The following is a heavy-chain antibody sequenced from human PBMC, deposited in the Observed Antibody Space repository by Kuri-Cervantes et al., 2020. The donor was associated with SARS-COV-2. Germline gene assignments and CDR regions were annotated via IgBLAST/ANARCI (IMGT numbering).Heavy chain of an antibody. CDR2: ISAYNGDT. Sequence: ASVKVSCKASGYTFTSYAMNWVRQAPGQGLEWMGWISAYNGDTNYAQKLQGRVTMTTDTSTSTAYMELRSLRSDDTAVYYCARARLTKYYYDSSGYWGYWGQGTLVTVSS. D-gene: IGHD3-22*01. CDR3: ARARLTKYYYDSSGYWGY. J-gene: IGHJ4*02. CDR1: GYTFTSYA. V-gene: IGHV1-18*01.